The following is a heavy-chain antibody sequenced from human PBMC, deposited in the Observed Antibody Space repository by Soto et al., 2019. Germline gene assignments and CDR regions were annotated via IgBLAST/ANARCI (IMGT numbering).Heavy chain of an antibody. Sequence: QVQLQESGPGLVRPSETLSLICTVSGGSIDRYYWNWIRQSPGKGLDWIGYIYYTGATNYNPSLRXRXTXXVGASKNHFSLKLTSVTAADTGVYYCASRFGEIANWGQGTLVTVSS. CDR1: GGSIDRYY. V-gene: IGHV4-59*01. CDR2: IYYTGAT. CDR3: ASRFGEIAN. J-gene: IGHJ4*02. D-gene: IGHD3-10*01.